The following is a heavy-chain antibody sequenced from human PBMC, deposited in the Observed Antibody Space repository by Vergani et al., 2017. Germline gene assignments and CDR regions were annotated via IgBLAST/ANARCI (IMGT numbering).Heavy chain of an antibody. J-gene: IGHJ4*02. V-gene: IGHV3-21*01. CDR2: ISSSSSYI. CDR3: ARDTIVGATTFDY. D-gene: IGHD1-26*01. CDR1: GFTFSSYS. Sequence: VQLVQSGAEVKKPGASVKVSCKASGFTFSSYSMNWVRQAPGKGLEWVSSISSSSSYIYYADSVKGRFTISRDNAKNSLYLQMNSLRAEDTAVYYCARDTIVGATTFDYWGQGTLVTVSS.